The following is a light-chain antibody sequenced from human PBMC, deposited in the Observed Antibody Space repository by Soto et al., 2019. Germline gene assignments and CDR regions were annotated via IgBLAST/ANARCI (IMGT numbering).Light chain of an antibody. Sequence: EIVLTQSPGTLSLSPGERATLSCRASQSVSSSYLAWYQQKPGQAPRPLISGASSRAIGIPDRFSGSGSGTDFTLTISRLEPEDFAVYYCQQYGSSPWTFGQGTTVEIK. J-gene: IGKJ1*01. CDR2: GAS. CDR1: QSVSSSY. CDR3: QQYGSSPWT. V-gene: IGKV3-20*01.